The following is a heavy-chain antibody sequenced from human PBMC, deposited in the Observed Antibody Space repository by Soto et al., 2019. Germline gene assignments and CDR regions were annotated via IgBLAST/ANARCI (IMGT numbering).Heavy chain of an antibody. V-gene: IGHV1-69*01. J-gene: IGHJ6*02. CDR2: IIPIFGTA. CDR3: ARDHIVVVPSGSYFGDNYYYYYGMDV. D-gene: IGHD2-2*01. Sequence: QVQLVQSGAEVKKPGSSVKVSCKASGGTFSSYAISWVRQAPGQGLEWMGGIIPIFGTANYAQKFQGRVTITADESTSTAYMELSSLRSEDTAVYYCARDHIVVVPSGSYFGDNYYYYYGMDVWGQGTTVTVSS. CDR1: GGTFSSYA.